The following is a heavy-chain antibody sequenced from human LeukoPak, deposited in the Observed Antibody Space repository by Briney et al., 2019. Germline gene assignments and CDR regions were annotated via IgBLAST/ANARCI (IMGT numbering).Heavy chain of an antibody. J-gene: IGHJ6*03. V-gene: IGHV1-46*01. D-gene: IGHD6-6*01. CDR3: ARDGSSSSDYYYYYMDV. CDR1: GYTFTSYY. Sequence: GASVKVSCKASGYTFTSYYMHWVRQAPGQGLEWMGMINPSGGSTSYAQKFQGRVTMTRDTSTSTVYMELSSLRSEDTAVYYCARDGSSSSDYYYYYMDVWGKGTTVTVSS. CDR2: INPSGGST.